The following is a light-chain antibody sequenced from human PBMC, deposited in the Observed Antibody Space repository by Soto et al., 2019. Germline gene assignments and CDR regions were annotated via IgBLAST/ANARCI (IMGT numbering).Light chain of an antibody. Sequence: QSALTQPASVSGSPGQSITISCTGTSSDVGSNNLVSWYQHHAGKAPKVMIYEGTKRPSGVSNRFSGSKSGNTASLTISGLQAEDEADYYCRSYAGNSVFVVFGGGTKLTVL. CDR3: RSYAGNSVFVV. V-gene: IGLV2-23*03. J-gene: IGLJ2*01. CDR2: EGT. CDR1: SSDVGSNNL.